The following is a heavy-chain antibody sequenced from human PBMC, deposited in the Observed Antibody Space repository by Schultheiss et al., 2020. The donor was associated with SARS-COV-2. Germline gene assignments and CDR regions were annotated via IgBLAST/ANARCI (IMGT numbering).Heavy chain of an antibody. Sequence: GGSLRLSCAASGFSFSSYWMHWVRQAPGKGLVWFSHINSDGTGTNYADSLKGRFTISRDNAKNTLYLQMKSLRADDTAVYYCARTSSWYGYYFDNWGQGTLVTVSS. D-gene: IGHD6-13*01. J-gene: IGHJ4*02. CDR1: GFSFSSYW. CDR2: INSDGTGT. CDR3: ARTSSWYGYYFDN. V-gene: IGHV3-74*01.